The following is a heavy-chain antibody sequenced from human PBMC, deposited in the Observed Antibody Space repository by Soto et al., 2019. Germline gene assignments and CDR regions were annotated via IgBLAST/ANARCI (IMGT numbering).Heavy chain of an antibody. CDR3: ARDFSPLAYYFDS. Sequence: QVQLVQSGAEVKKPGASVKVSCKASGYTFTNHGISWVRQAPGQGLEWLGWISGYNGNTKYAQSLQGRVTMTADTSTSTAYMELRRLKSDDTAMYYCARDFSPLAYYFDSWGQGTLVTVSS. V-gene: IGHV1-18*01. CDR2: ISGYNGNT. CDR1: GYTFTNHG. J-gene: IGHJ4*02.